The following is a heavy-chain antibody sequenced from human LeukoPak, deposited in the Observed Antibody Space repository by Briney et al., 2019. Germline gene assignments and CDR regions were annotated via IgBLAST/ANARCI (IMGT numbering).Heavy chain of an antibody. CDR1: GFTFSSYG. CDR2: IRYDGSNK. J-gene: IGHJ4*02. CDR3: AKVEEWLSEGDYFDY. V-gene: IGHV3-30*02. Sequence: GGSLRLSCAASGFTFSSYGMHWVRQAPGKGLEWVAFIRYDGSNKYYADSVKGRFTISRDNSKNTLYLQMNSLRAEDTAVYYCAKVEEWLSEGDYFDYWGQGTLVTVSS. D-gene: IGHD3-3*01.